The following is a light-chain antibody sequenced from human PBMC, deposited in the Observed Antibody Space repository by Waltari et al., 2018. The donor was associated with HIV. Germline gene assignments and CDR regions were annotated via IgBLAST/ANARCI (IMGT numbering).Light chain of an antibody. Sequence: QAVVTQEPSLTVSPGGTVTLTCASSTGAVTSGHCPYWFQRRPGQAPKTLIYDTTNRHPWTPARFSVSLRGGKAALTLSGAQFEDEADYFCLLSFNGVVVFGGGTTLTVL. CDR1: TGAVTSGHC. J-gene: IGLJ2*01. CDR3: LLSFNGVVV. CDR2: DTT. V-gene: IGLV7-46*01.